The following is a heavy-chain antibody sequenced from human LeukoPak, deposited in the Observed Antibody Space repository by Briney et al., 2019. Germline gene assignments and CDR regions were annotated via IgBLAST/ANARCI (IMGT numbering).Heavy chain of an antibody. J-gene: IGHJ5*02. CDR1: GYTFNGYY. CDR3: ASFEVGA. CDR2: INPKGGT. Sequence: ASVKVPCKASGYTFNGYYIHWVRQAPGQGLEWMGWINPKGGTNYAQKFQGRVTMTRDTSISTAYMEVNRLRSDDTAVYYCASFEVGAWGQGTLVTVSS. D-gene: IGHD3-10*01. V-gene: IGHV1-2*02.